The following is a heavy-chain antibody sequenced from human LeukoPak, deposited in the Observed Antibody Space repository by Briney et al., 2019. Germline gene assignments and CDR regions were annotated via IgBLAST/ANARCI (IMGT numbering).Heavy chain of an antibody. J-gene: IGHJ4*02. D-gene: IGHD3/OR15-3a*01. CDR3: ARQTGSGLFILP. CDR1: GGSISSSSYY. CDR2: IFYSGNT. Sequence: SETLSLTCTVSGGSISSSSYYWGWVRQPPGKGLEWIGNIFYSGNTYYNASLKSQVSISIDTSKNQFSLRLTSVTAADTAVYYCARQTGSGLFILPGGQGTLVTVSS. V-gene: IGHV4-39*01.